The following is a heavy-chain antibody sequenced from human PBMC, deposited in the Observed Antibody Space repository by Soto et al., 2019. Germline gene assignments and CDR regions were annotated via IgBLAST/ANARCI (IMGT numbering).Heavy chain of an antibody. CDR2: FYYSGNT. Sequence: SETLSLTCTVSGVSIRTYYWSWIRQSPGKGLEWIGYFYYSGNTDYNPSLGSQVTISVDTSKNQFSLNLTSVTAADTAVYYCGRRSSGSVISWGQGTLVTSPQ. CDR1: GVSIRTYY. J-gene: IGHJ5*02. CDR3: GRRSSGSVIS. V-gene: IGHV4-59*08. D-gene: IGHD3-10*01.